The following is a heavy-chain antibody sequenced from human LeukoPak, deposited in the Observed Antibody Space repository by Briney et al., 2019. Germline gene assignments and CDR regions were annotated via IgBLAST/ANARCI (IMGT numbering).Heavy chain of an antibody. D-gene: IGHD3-3*01. J-gene: IGHJ5*02. CDR1: GYTFTSYD. Sequence: ASVKVSCKASGYTFTSYDINWVRQATGQGLEWMGWMNPNSGNTGYAQKFQGRVTMTRNTSISTAYMELSRLRSDDTAVYYCARAVVFGENWFDPWGQGTLVTVSS. V-gene: IGHV1-8*01. CDR2: MNPNSGNT. CDR3: ARAVVFGENWFDP.